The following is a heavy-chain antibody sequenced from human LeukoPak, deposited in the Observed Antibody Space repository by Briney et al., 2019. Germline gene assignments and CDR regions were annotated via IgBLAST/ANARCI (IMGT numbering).Heavy chain of an antibody. D-gene: IGHD6-13*01. CDR1: GFTFSDCD. J-gene: IGHJ4*02. V-gene: IGHV3-21*01. CDR2: ISYRSSHM. CDR3: GRAFPPLRTAAAGDY. Sequence: GGSLRLSCTASGFTFSDCDMNWFRQAPGKGLEWVSSISYRSSHMYYADSVKDRFTISRDNAENSLYLQMNSLRAEDTAVYYCGRAFPPLRTAAAGDYWGQGTLVTVSS.